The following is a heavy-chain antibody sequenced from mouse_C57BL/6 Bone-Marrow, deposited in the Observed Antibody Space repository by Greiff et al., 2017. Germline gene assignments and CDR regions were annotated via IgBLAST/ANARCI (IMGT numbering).Heavy chain of an antibody. CDR3: ASPYYYGSSFLNY. CDR2: IDPEDGET. Sequence: VQLKQSGAELVKPGASVKLSCTASGFNIKDYYMHWVKQRTEQGLEWIGRIDPEDGETKYAPKFQGKATITADTSSNTAYLQLSSLTSEHTAVYYGASPYYYGSSFLNYWGQGTTLTVSS. J-gene: IGHJ2*01. CDR1: GFNIKDYY. D-gene: IGHD1-1*01. V-gene: IGHV14-2*01.